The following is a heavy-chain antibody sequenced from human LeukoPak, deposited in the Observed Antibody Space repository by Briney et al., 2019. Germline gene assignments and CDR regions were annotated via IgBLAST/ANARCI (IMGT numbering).Heavy chain of an antibody. Sequence: GGSLRLSCAASGFTFSSYSMNWVRQAPGKGLEWVSYISSSSSTIYYADSVKGRFTISRDNAKNSLYLQMNSLRAEDTAVYYCAREDQRYDFWSGYYDFDYWGQGTLVTASS. CDR2: ISSSSSTI. CDR3: AREDQRYDFWSGYYDFDY. D-gene: IGHD3-3*01. V-gene: IGHV3-48*01. J-gene: IGHJ4*02. CDR1: GFTFSSYS.